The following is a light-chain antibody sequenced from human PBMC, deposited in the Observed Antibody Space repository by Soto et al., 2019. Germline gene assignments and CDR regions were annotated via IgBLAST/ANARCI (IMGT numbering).Light chain of an antibody. V-gene: IGKV1-39*01. J-gene: IGKJ1*01. CDR2: GAS. Sequence: DIQMTQSPSSLSASIGDRVIITCRASRSLGVNLSWYQQSPGKAPKLLIYGASNSQGGVPSRFSGSGSGTYFTLTIRSLQLEDSATYYCQQTYTIPWTFGQGSKVEIK. CDR1: RSLGVN. CDR3: QQTYTIPWT.